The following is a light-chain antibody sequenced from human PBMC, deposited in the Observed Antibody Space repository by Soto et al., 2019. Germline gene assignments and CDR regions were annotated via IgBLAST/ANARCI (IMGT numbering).Light chain of an antibody. CDR3: CSYAGSSTVV. V-gene: IGLV2-23*01. J-gene: IGLJ2*01. CDR2: EGI. Sequence: QSALTQPASVSGSPGQSITISCTGTTSDVGTYNLVSWYQQHPDKAPKLMIYEGIKRPSGVSNRFSGSKSDYTASLTISGLLAEDEADYYCCSYAGSSTVVFGGGTKLTVL. CDR1: TSDVGTYNL.